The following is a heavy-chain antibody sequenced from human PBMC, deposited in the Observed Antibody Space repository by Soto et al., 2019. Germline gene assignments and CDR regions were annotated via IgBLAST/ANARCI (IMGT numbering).Heavy chain of an antibody. CDR3: SKEFCWQGECYAFDI. V-gene: IGHV3-30*18. CDR1: GFTFSSYG. CDR2: ISYDGSNK. J-gene: IGHJ3*02. Sequence: GGSLRLSCAASGFTFSSYGMHWVSQAQGKGLEWEAVISYDGSNKYYADSVKGRFNISRDNSKNTLYLQMNSLRAEDTAVYYCSKEFCWQGECYAFDIWGQGTMVTVSS. D-gene: IGHD3-9*01.